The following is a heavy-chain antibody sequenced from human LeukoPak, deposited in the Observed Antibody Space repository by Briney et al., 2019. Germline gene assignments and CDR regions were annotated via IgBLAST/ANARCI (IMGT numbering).Heavy chain of an antibody. J-gene: IGHJ4*02. CDR3: ARGNSSGYHFDY. CDR2: IYYSGST. V-gene: IGHV4-31*03. CDR1: GGSISSGVYY. D-gene: IGHD3-22*01. Sequence: SETLSLTCTVSGGSISSGVYYWSWIRQHPGKGLEWIGYIYYSGSTYYNPSLKSRVTISVDTSKNQFSLKLSSVTAADTAVYYCARGNSSGYHFDYWGQGTLVTVSS.